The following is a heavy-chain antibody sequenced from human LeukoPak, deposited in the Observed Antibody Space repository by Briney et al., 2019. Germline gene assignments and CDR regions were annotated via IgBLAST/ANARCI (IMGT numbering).Heavy chain of an antibody. J-gene: IGHJ4*02. CDR3: ARRGAEWELPYFDY. CDR1: GGSISSSSYY. Sequence: PSETLSLTCTVSGGSISSSSYYWGWIRQPPGKGLEWIGSIYYSGSTYYNPSLKSRVTISVDTSKNQFSLKLSSVTAADTAVYYCARRGAEWELPYFDYWGQGPLVTVSS. CDR2: IYYSGST. V-gene: IGHV4-39*01. D-gene: IGHD1-26*01.